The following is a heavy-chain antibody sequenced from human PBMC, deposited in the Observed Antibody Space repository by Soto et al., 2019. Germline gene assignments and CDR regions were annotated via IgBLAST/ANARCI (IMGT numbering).Heavy chain of an antibody. CDR1: GGSISSNSYY. CDR3: ARHKGGYYSGVDV. D-gene: IGHD3-16*01. CDR2: IYYSGTT. J-gene: IGHJ6*02. V-gene: IGHV4-39*01. Sequence: QLQLQESGPGLVKPSETLSLTCTVSGGSISSNSYYWAWIRQPPGKGLEWIGNIYYSGTTYYNPSLKSRVTLSVATSKTQFSLTLSSVTAADTAVYYCARHKGGYYSGVDVWGQGTTVTVSS.